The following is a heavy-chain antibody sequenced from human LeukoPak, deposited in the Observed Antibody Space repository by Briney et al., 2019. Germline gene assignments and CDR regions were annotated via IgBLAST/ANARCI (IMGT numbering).Heavy chain of an antibody. CDR1: DGSISSYY. V-gene: IGHV4-59*01. D-gene: IGHD5-12*01. CDR2: IYYSGST. Sequence: SETLSLTCTVYDGSISSYYWSWIRQPPGKGLEWIGYIYYSGSTNYNPSLKSRVTISVDTSKNQFSLKLSSVTAADTAVYYCARERPGYSGYERRPYYYYYYGMDVWGQGTTVTVSS. J-gene: IGHJ6*02. CDR3: ARERPGYSGYERRPYYYYYYGMDV.